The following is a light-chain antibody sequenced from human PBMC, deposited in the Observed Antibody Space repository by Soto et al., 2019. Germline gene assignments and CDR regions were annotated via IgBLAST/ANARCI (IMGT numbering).Light chain of an antibody. Sequence: QAVLTQPPSVSGAPGQRVTLSCTGNSSNLGAGYDVHWYQQLPGAAPKLVIFGNRNRPSGVPERFSGSKSGTSASLAITGLQAEDEAHYYCQAYDYSLTASVFGGGTKVTVL. CDR3: QAYDYSLTASV. CDR1: SSNLGAGYD. V-gene: IGLV1-40*01. J-gene: IGLJ3*02. CDR2: GNR.